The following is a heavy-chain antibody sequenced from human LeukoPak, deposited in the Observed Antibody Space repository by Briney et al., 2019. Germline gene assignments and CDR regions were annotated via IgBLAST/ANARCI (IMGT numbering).Heavy chain of an antibody. J-gene: IGHJ4*02. D-gene: IGHD3-10*01. CDR3: ARRLIIRGRFND. CDR1: GGSFTDCF. V-gene: IGHV4-34*01. CDR2: INHVGST. Sequence: NASETLSLTCGVYGGSFTDCFWSWVRQPPGKRLEWIGEINHVGSTNYNPSLKSRVTLSADKSTNQVSLNLTSVTVADTAVYYCARRLIIRGRFNDWGQGTLVTVSS.